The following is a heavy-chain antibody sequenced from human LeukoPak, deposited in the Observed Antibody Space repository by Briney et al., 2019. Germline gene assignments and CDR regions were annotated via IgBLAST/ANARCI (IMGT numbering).Heavy chain of an antibody. J-gene: IGHJ4*02. V-gene: IGHV1-46*01. CDR2: INPSGGST. CDR3: AGGESYDCSGYCFDY. CDR1: GYTFTSYY. Sequence: ASVKVSCKASGYTFTSYYMHWVRQAPGQGLEWMGIINPSGGSTSYAQKFQGRVTMTRDTSTSTVYMELSSLRSEDTAVYYCAGGESYDCSGYCFDYWGQGTLVTVSS. D-gene: IGHD3-22*01.